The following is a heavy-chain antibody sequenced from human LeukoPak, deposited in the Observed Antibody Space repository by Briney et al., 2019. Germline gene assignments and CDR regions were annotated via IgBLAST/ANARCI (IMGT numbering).Heavy chain of an antibody. CDR2: IHYSGST. CDR1: GGSISGYY. D-gene: IGHD4-23*01. Sequence: ETPSLTCTVAGGSISGYYWSWIRQPPGKGLEWIGYIHYSGSTNYNPSLKSRVIISVDTSKNQFSLKLSSVTAADTAVYYCARDSGGKFDSWGQGTLVTVSS. V-gene: IGHV4-59*01. CDR3: ARDSGGKFDS. J-gene: IGHJ4*02.